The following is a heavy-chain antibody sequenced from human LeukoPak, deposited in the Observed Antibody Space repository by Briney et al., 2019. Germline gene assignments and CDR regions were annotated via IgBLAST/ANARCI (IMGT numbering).Heavy chain of an antibody. CDR2: MSYDGSSE. D-gene: IGHD3-22*01. CDR3: AKIVSSTYYDSSDHTFNY. Sequence: GGSLRLSCAASGFTFSSYGMHWVRQAPGKGLEWVAGMSYDGSSEYYADSVKGRFTISRDNSKNTLYLQMNSLRAEDTAVYYCAKIVSSTYYDSSDHTFNYWGQGTLVTVSS. J-gene: IGHJ4*02. V-gene: IGHV3-30*18. CDR1: GFTFSSYG.